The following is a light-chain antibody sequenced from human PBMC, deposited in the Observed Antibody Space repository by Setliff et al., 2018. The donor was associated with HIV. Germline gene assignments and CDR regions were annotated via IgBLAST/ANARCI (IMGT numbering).Light chain of an antibody. CDR2: DNN. J-gene: IGLJ2*01. V-gene: IGLV1-51*01. Sequence: SVLTQPPSVSAAPGQGVTISCSGSTSNIGNSFVSWYQQLPGTAPKLLIYDNNKRPSGIPDRFSGSKSGTSATLGITGLQTGDEADYYCGTWDSSLSTVVFGGGTKVTVL. CDR3: GTWDSSLSTVV. CDR1: TSNIGNSF.